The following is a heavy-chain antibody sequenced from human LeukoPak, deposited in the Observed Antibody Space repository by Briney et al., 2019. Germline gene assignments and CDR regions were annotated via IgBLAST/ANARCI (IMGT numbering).Heavy chain of an antibody. CDR1: GFTFSSYS. V-gene: IGHV3-74*01. J-gene: IGHJ4*02. Sequence: GGSLRLSCAASGFTFSSYSMHWVRQAPGKGLVWVSRINTDGSSTYYADSVKGRFTISRDNAKNTLYLQMNSLRVEDTAVYYCAKSIGYCRDTSCDFFDNWGQGTLVTVSS. CDR2: INTDGSST. D-gene: IGHD2-2*01. CDR3: AKSIGYCRDTSCDFFDN.